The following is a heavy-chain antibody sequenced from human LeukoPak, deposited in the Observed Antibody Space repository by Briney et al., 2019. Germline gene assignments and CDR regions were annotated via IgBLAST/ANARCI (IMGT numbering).Heavy chain of an antibody. D-gene: IGHD3-3*01. CDR2: INQDGSEN. CDR1: GFTFTRYW. CDR3: ARCPGEWFDAFDI. J-gene: IGHJ3*02. Sequence: GGSLRLSCAASGFTFTRYWMSWVRQAPGKGLEWVANINQDGSENYYVDSVKDRFTISRDNAKNSLYLQMNSLRAEDTAVYYCARCPGEWFDAFDIWGQGTWVTVSS. V-gene: IGHV3-7*01.